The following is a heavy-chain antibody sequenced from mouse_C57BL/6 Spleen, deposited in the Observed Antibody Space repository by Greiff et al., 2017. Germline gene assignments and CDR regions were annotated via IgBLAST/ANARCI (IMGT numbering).Heavy chain of an antibody. Sequence: QVQLQQPGAELVKPGASVKLSCKASGYTFTSYWMHWVKQRPGQGLEWIGMIHPNSGSTNYNEKFKSKATLTVDKSSSTSYMQLSSLTSEDSAVYYCARSTTVVARAMDYWVQGSSVTVSS. J-gene: IGHJ4*01. CDR2: IHPNSGST. CDR1: GYTFTSYW. D-gene: IGHD1-1*01. CDR3: ARSTTVVARAMDY. V-gene: IGHV1-64*01.